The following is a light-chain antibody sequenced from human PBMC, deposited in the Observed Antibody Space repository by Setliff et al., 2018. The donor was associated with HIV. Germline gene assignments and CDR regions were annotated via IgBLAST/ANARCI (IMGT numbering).Light chain of an antibody. Sequence: QSALTQPASVSGSPGQSITISCTGTTSDIGAYTYVSWYRQHPGKAPQLIIYDVDKRPSGVSHRFSGSKSGNTASLTISGLQAEDEADYFCSSHIHTFIFGGGTKVTVL. CDR1: TSDIGAYTY. CDR2: DVD. CDR3: SSHIHTFI. V-gene: IGLV2-14*03. J-gene: IGLJ1*01.